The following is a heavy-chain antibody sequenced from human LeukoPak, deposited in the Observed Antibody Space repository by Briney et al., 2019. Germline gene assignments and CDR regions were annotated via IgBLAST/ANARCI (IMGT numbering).Heavy chain of an antibody. CDR1: GFTFSSYS. CDR3: ARDFGAAGTGDY. J-gene: IGHJ4*02. D-gene: IGHD6-13*01. V-gene: IGHV3-21*01. Sequence: GGSLRLSCAASGFTFSSYSMNWVRQAPGKGLEWVSSISSSSSYIYYADSVKGRFTISRDNAKNSLYLQMNSLRAEDTAVYYCARDFGAAGTGDYWGQGTLVTVSS. CDR2: ISSSSSYI.